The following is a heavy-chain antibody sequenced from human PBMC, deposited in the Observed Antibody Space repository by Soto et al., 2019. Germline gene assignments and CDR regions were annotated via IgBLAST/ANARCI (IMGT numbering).Heavy chain of an antibody. Sequence: PSETLSLTCTVSGGSVSSGSYYWSWIRQPPGKGLEWIGYIYYSGSTNYNPSLKSRVTISVDTSKNQFSLKLSSVTAADTAVYYCARGDLENNWFDPWGQGTLVTVSS. V-gene: IGHV4-61*01. CDR3: ARGDLENNWFDP. CDR2: IYYSGST. D-gene: IGHD1-1*01. J-gene: IGHJ5*02. CDR1: GGSVSSGSYY.